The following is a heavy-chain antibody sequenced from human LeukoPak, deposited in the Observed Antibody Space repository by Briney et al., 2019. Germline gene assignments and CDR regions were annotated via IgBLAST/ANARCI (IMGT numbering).Heavy chain of an antibody. CDR1: GFTFSNYA. CDR2: ISYDGRNK. Sequence: GGSLRLSCAASGFTFSNYAMHWVRQAPGKGLEWMSVISYDGRNKYFADSVKGRFTLSRDNSKSTLSLQMNSLRPEDTALYYCSKGGISAYLQNWGQGTLVTVSS. V-gene: IGHV3-30*04. D-gene: IGHD3-22*01. CDR3: SKGGISAYLQN. J-gene: IGHJ4*02.